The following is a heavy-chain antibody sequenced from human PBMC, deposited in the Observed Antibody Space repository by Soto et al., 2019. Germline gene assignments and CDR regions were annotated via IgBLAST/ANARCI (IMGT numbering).Heavy chain of an antibody. Sequence: QVQLVQSGAEVKKPGASVRVSCKASGYTFTNYYIDWVRQAPGQGLEWMGIINPNGGSTTYVQTLQGRVSRVRDTSTSTVYMELSSLRSEDTAVYYCARAAWTTVTNRVNGVCDVWFQGRMVTVSS. V-gene: IGHV1-46*03. D-gene: IGHD4-4*01. CDR1: GYTFTNYY. CDR3: ARAAWTTVTNRVNGVCDV. J-gene: IGHJ3*01. CDR2: INPNGGST.